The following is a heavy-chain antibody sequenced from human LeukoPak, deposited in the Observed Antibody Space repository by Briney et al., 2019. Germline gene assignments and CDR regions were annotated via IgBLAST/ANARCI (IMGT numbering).Heavy chain of an antibody. CDR1: GFTFSSYA. Sequence: PGGSLRLSCAASGFTFSSYAMSWVRQAPGKGLEWVSAISGSGGSTYYADSVKGRFTISRDNSKNTLYLQMNSLRAEDTTVYYCAKDLRSGGRYFDYWGQGTLVTVSS. V-gene: IGHV3-23*01. CDR2: ISGSGGST. J-gene: IGHJ4*02. CDR3: AKDLRSGGRYFDY. D-gene: IGHD3-16*01.